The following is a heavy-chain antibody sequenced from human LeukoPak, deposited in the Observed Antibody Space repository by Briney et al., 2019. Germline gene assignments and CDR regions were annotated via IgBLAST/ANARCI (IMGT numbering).Heavy chain of an antibody. Sequence: ASVKVSCKASGGTFSSYAISWVRQAPGQGLEWMGWINPNSGGTNYAQKFQGRVTMTRDTSISTAYMELSRLRSDDTAVYYCARGRWLQFWDYWGQGTLVTVSS. CDR1: GGTFSSYA. V-gene: IGHV1-2*02. CDR2: INPNSGGT. D-gene: IGHD5-24*01. CDR3: ARGRWLQFWDY. J-gene: IGHJ4*02.